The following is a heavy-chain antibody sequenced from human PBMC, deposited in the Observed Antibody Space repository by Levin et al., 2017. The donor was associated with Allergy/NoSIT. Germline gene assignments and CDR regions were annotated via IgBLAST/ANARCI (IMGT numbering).Heavy chain of an antibody. CDR2: ISWNSGSI. CDR3: ARRSNVDTAMVTLGPLDY. V-gene: IGHV3-9*01. J-gene: IGHJ4*02. CDR1: GFTFDDYA. Sequence: GGSLRLSCAASGFTFDDYAMHWVRQAPGKGLEWVSGISWNSGSIGYADSVKGRFTISRDNAKNSLYLQMNSLRAEDTALYYCARRSNVDTAMVTLGPLDYWGQGTLVTVSS. D-gene: IGHD5-18*01.